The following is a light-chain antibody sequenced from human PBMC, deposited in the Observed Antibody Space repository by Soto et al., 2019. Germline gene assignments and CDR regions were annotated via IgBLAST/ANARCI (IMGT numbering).Light chain of an antibody. Sequence: QSVLTQPPSVSGAPGQRVTISCTGSSSNIGAGYDVHWYQQRPGTGPKLLIFGNINRPSGVPDRFSGPKSGTSASLAITGLKAEDEGDNYCQSYDSTLSDRYVFGTGTKVTVL. CDR2: GNI. CDR3: QSYDSTLSDRYV. V-gene: IGLV1-40*01. CDR1: SSNIGAGYD. J-gene: IGLJ1*01.